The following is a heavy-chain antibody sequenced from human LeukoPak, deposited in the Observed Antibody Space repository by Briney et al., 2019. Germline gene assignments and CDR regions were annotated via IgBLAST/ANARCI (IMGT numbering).Heavy chain of an antibody. CDR1: GFTVSSNY. Sequence: PGGSLRLSCAASGFTVSSNYMSWVRQAPGKGLEWVSVIYSGGTTYYADSVKGRFTVSRDNSKNTLYLQMNSLRAEDTAVYYCARVTIQLSARSAFDIWGQGTMVTVSS. V-gene: IGHV3-66*02. CDR3: ARVTIQLSARSAFDI. CDR2: IYSGGTT. D-gene: IGHD5-18*01. J-gene: IGHJ3*02.